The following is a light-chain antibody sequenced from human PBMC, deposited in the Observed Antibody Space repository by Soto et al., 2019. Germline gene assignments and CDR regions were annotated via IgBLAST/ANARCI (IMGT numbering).Light chain of an antibody. Sequence: DIQMTQSPSSLSASVGDRVTITCRASQSVSSFLNWYQQKPGKAPRLLIYGASNLQSGVPSRFSGSGSGTDFTLTISSLQPEDSATYFCQQSHTPPHNFGGGAKVQIK. CDR2: GAS. CDR3: QQSHTPPHN. V-gene: IGKV1-39*01. J-gene: IGKJ4*01. CDR1: QSVSSF.